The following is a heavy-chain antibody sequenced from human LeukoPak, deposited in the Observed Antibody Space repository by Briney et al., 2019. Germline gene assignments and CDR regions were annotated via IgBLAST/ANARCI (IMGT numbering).Heavy chain of an antibody. CDR1: GYSISSSYY. D-gene: IGHD2-21*01. Sequence: PSETLSLTCTVSGYSISSSYYWGWIRQPPGKALEWIGSIYHSGSTYYNPSLKSRVTISVDTSKNQFSLKLSSVTAADTAVYYCARGSGTWVTWGQGTLVTVSS. J-gene: IGHJ5*02. V-gene: IGHV4-38-2*02. CDR2: IYHSGST. CDR3: ARGSGTWVT.